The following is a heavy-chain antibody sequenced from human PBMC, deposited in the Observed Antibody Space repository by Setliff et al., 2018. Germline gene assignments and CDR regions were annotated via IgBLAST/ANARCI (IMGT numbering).Heavy chain of an antibody. CDR2: ISPYSGNA. V-gene: IGHV1-18*01. CDR3: SRLVRYCTRTSCQRLSGDDY. CDR1: GYTFTDYG. Sequence: ASVKVSCKASGYTFTDYGVTWVRQAPGQGLERVGWISPYSGNAYYAPKFQGRVIMTTDTSTTTAYMDLRSLRPDDTAIYFRSRLVRYCTRTSCQRLSGDDYWGQGTLVTVSS. D-gene: IGHD2-2*01. J-gene: IGHJ4*02.